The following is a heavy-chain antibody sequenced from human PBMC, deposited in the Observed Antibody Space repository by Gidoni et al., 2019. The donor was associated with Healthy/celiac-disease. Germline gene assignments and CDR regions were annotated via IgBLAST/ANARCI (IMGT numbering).Heavy chain of an antibody. J-gene: IGHJ6*03. Sequence: EVQLLESGGGLVQPGGSLRLSCAASGFTFSSYAMSWVRQAPGKGLGWVSAISGSGGSTYYADSVKGRFTISRDNSKNTLYLQMNSLRAEDTAVYYCAKDILPGNYDFWGTGYLYYYYYYYMDVWGKGTTVTVSS. CDR3: AKDILPGNYDFWGTGYLYYYYYYYMDV. CDR1: GFTFSSYA. V-gene: IGHV3-23*01. D-gene: IGHD3-3*01. CDR2: ISGSGGST.